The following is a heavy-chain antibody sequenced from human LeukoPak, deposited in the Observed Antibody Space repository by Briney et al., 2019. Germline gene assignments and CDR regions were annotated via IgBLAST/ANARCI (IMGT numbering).Heavy chain of an antibody. Sequence: GASVKVSCKASGGTFSSYAISWLRQAPGQGLEWMGGIIPIFGTANYAQKFQGRVTITADESTSTAYMELSSLRSEDTAVYYCARSFAGFYNFDYWGQGTLVTVSS. J-gene: IGHJ4*02. V-gene: IGHV1-69*13. CDR3: ARSFAGFYNFDY. CDR2: IIPIFGTA. CDR1: GGTFSSYA. D-gene: IGHD1-14*01.